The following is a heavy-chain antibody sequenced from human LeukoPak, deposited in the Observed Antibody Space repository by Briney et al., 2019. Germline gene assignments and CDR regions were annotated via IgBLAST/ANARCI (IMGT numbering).Heavy chain of an antibody. D-gene: IGHD3-22*01. CDR3: AKDRHYYDRSGFPIF. CDR2: ISAGGGRT. CDR1: GFTFSSYA. V-gene: IGHV3-23*01. Sequence: GGSLRLSCAASGFTFSSYAMNWVRQAPGKGLEWVSGISAGGGRTYYADSVKGRFTISRDNSKNTLYLQMNSLRAEDTAVYYCAKDRHYYDRSGFPIFWGQGTLVTVSS. J-gene: IGHJ4*02.